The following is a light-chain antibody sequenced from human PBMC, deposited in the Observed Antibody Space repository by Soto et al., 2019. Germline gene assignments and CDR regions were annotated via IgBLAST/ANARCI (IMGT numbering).Light chain of an antibody. Sequence: QAVGTQPPSASGTPGQRGTISCSGSSFNIGSNTVNWYQQLPGTAPKLFIYSNNQRPSGVPDRFSGSKSGTSASLAISGLPSEDEADYYCAAWDDSLNGVVFGGRTKLTV. CDR1: SFNIGSNT. J-gene: IGLJ2*01. CDR2: SNN. CDR3: AAWDDSLNGVV. V-gene: IGLV1-44*01.